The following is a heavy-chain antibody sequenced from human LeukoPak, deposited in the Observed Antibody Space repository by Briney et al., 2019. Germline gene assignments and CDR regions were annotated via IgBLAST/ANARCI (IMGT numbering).Heavy chain of an antibody. Sequence: ASVKVSCKASGYTFTGYYMHWVRQAPGQGLEWMGWINPNSGGTNYAQKFQGRVTMTRDTSISTAYMELSRLRSEDTAVYYCARRGSYYNPADYWGQGTLVTVSS. CDR3: ARRGSYYNPADY. CDR2: INPNSGGT. CDR1: GYTFTGYY. D-gene: IGHD1-26*01. J-gene: IGHJ4*02. V-gene: IGHV1-2*02.